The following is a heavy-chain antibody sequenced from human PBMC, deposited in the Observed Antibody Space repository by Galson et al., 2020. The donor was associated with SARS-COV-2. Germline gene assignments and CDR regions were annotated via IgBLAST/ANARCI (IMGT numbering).Heavy chain of an antibody. D-gene: IGHD5-18*01. CDR3: ARLTISLAEMATASDY. CDR2: IYYSGST. V-gene: IGHV4-39*01. J-gene: IGHJ4*02. Sequence: SETLSLTCTVSGGSISSSSYYWGLIRQPPGKGLEWIGSIYYSGSTYYNPSLKSRVTISVDTSKNQFSLKLSSVTAADTAVYYCARLTISLAEMATASDYWGQGTLVTVSS. CDR1: GGSISSSSYY.